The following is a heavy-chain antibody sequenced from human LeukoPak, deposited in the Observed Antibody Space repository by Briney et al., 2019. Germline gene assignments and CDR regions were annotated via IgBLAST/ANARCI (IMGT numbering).Heavy chain of an antibody. V-gene: IGHV1-18*01. Sequence: ASVKVSCKASGYTFTSYGISWVRQAPGQGLEWMGWISAYNGNTNYAQKLQGRVTMTTDTSTSTAYMELRSLRSDDTAVYYCARVVRGVIYYYYYYMDVWGKGTAVTISS. CDR3: ARVVRGVIYYYYYYMDV. J-gene: IGHJ6*03. CDR2: ISAYNGNT. D-gene: IGHD3-10*01. CDR1: GYTFTSYG.